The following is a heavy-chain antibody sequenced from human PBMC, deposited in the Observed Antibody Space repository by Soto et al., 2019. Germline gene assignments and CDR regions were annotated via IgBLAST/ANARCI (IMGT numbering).Heavy chain of an antibody. D-gene: IGHD3-3*01. CDR3: ARDFWSGYYTGYYYGMDV. V-gene: IGHV3-21*01. CDR2: ISSSSSYI. J-gene: IGHJ6*02. CDR1: GFTFISYS. Sequence: GGALRLSCAASGFTFISYSMNWVRQAPGKGLEWVSSISSSSSYIYYADSVKGRFTISRDNAKNSLYLQMNSLRAEDTAVYYCARDFWSGYYTGYYYGMDVWGQGTTVTVSS.